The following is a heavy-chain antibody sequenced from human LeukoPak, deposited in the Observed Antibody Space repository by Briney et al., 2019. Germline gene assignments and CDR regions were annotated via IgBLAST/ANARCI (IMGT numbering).Heavy chain of an antibody. J-gene: IGHJ4*02. V-gene: IGHV3-74*01. Sequence: GGSLRLSCAASGFTFSSYWMHWVRQAPGKGLVWVSRINSDGSSTSYADSVKGRFTISRDNSKNTLILQMNSLRAEDTAVYYCAKSGYNRFDYWGQGILVTVSS. CDR3: AKSGYNRFDY. D-gene: IGHD5-24*01. CDR2: INSDGSST. CDR1: GFTFSSYW.